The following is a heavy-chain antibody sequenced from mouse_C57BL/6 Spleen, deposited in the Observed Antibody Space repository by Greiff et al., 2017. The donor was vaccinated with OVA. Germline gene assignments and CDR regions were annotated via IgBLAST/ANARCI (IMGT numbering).Heavy chain of an antibody. V-gene: IGHV2-2*01. Sequence: VQLQQSGPGLVQPSQSLSITCTVSGFSLTSYGVYWVRQSPGKGLEWLGVLWSGGSTDYNAAFISRLSISKDNSTSQVFFKMNSLQADDTAIYYCARAYGYDGAWFAYWGQGTLVTVAA. CDR2: LWSGGST. D-gene: IGHD2-2*01. J-gene: IGHJ3*01. CDR1: GFSLTSYG. CDR3: ARAYGYDGAWFAY.